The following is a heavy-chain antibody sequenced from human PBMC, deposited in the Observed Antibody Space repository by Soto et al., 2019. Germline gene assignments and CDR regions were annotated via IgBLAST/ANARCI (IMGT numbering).Heavy chain of an antibody. V-gene: IGHV3-11*01. CDR3: ARELSGNYFAVDL. J-gene: IGHJ3*01. CDR1: GFTFSDHY. Sequence: QVQLVESGGDLVKPGGSLRLSCAASGFTFSDHYMSWIRQAPGKGLEWISYMTRSGSSSSYADSVKGRFTISRDNAKNSLYLPMHSLRGDDTAVYSCARELSGNYFAVDLWGQGTMVTVSS. CDR2: MTRSGSSS. D-gene: IGHD1-26*01.